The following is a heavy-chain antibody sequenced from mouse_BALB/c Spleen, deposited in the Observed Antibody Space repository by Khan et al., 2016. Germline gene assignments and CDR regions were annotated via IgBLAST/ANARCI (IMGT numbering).Heavy chain of an antibody. CDR3: ASIHYYYWYFDV. Sequence: EVKLLESGGGLVQPGGSLKLSCAASGFDFSRYWMSWVRQAPGKGLEWIGEINPDSSTINYTPSPKDKFIISRDNAKNTLYLQMSKVRSEDTALYYCASIHYYYWYFDVWGAGTTVTVSS. CDR1: GFDFSRYW. D-gene: IGHD1-2*01. V-gene: IGHV4-1*02. CDR2: INPDSSTI. J-gene: IGHJ1*01.